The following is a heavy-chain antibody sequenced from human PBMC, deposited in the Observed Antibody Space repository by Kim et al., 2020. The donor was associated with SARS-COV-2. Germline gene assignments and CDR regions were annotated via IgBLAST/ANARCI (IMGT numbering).Heavy chain of an antibody. D-gene: IGHD6-13*01. CDR1: GFTFSSYG. J-gene: IGHJ4*02. CDR3: ARVLKGLGIAAAALDY. Sequence: GGSLRLSCAASGFTFSSYGMHWVRQAPGKGLEWVAVISYDGSNKYYADSVKGRFTISRDNSKNTLYLQMNSLRAEDTAVYYCARVLKGLGIAAAALDYWGQGTLVTVSS. CDR2: ISYDGSNK. V-gene: IGHV3-33*05.